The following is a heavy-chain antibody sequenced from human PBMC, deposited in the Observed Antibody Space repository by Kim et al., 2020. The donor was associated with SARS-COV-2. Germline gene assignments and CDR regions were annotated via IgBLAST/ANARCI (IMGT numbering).Heavy chain of an antibody. J-gene: IGHJ4*02. CDR3: ATDSLPYPH. CDR2: GNT. V-gene: IGHV1-8*01. D-gene: IGHD2-2*02. Sequence: GNTGYAQKFQGRVTMTRNTSISTAYMELSSLRSEDTAVYYCATDSLPYPHWGQGTLVTVSS.